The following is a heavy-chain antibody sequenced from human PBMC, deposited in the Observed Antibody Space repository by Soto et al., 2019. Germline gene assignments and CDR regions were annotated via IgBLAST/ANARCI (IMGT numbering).Heavy chain of an antibody. Sequence: GGSLRLSCAASGFTFSSYGMHWVRQAPGKGLEWVAVIWYDGSNKYYADSVKGRFTISRDNSKNTLYLQMNSLRAEDTAVYYCARDPSSSWYRGYYFDYWGQGTLVTVSS. V-gene: IGHV3-33*01. D-gene: IGHD6-13*01. J-gene: IGHJ4*02. CDR3: ARDPSSSWYRGYYFDY. CDR2: IWYDGSNK. CDR1: GFTFSSYG.